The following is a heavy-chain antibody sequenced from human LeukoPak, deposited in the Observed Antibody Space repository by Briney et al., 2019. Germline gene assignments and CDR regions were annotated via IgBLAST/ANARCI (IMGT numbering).Heavy chain of an antibody. D-gene: IGHD5-12*01. Sequence: ASVKVSCEASGYTFTSYYRRWVRQAPGQGXECMGLVNPSGGSTTYAQKPQGRVTMTRDTSTSTVYMELSSLRSQDTPVYYCAGNTDLALRYWGQGTLVTVSS. V-gene: IGHV1-46*01. CDR3: AGNTDLALRY. CDR2: VNPSGGST. CDR1: GYTFTSYY. J-gene: IGHJ4*02.